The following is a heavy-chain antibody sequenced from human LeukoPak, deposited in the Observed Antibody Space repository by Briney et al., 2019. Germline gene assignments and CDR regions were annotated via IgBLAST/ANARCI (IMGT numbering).Heavy chain of an antibody. Sequence: GGSLRLSCAASGFTFSRYGMHWVRQAPGKGLEWVSTISVGAEYIFYADSVKGRFTISRDDSNNALYLQMHSLRAEDTALYYCASGPPFLKYFEYWGQGTLVTVSS. D-gene: IGHD3-3*01. CDR3: ASGPPFLKYFEY. CDR1: GFTFSRYG. J-gene: IGHJ4*02. CDR2: ISVGAEYI. V-gene: IGHV3-23*01.